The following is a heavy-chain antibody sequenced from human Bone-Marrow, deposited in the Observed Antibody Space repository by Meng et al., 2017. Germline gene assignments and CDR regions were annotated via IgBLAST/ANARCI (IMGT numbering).Heavy chain of an antibody. V-gene: IGHV1-69*13. J-gene: IGHJ4*02. CDR2: IIPIFGTA. Sequence: SVKVSCKASGGTFSSYAISWVRQAPGQGLEWMGGIIPIFGTANYAQKFQGRVTITADESTNTAYMELSSLRSEDTAVYYCASLTGLNYGGNSGVGYWGQGTLVTVSS. D-gene: IGHD4-23*01. CDR3: ASLTGLNYGGNSGVGY. CDR1: GGTFSSYA.